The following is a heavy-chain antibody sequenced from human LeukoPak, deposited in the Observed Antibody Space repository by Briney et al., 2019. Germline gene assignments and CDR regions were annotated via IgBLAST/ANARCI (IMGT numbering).Heavy chain of an antibody. D-gene: IGHD2-2*01. CDR3: ARHVPLPATFDY. CDR2: INHSGST. CDR1: GGSFSGYY. Sequence: SETLSLTCAVYGGSFSGYYWSWIPQPPGKGVEWIGEINHSGSTNYNPSLKSRVTVSVDTSKNQFSLKLSSVTAADTAVYYCARHVPLPATFDYWGQGTLVTVSS. J-gene: IGHJ4*02. V-gene: IGHV4-34*01.